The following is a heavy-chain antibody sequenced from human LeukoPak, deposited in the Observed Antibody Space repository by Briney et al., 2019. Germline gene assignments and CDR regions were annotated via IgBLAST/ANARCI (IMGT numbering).Heavy chain of an antibody. CDR1: GYTFNSHG. Sequence: VASVKVSCKGSGYTFNSHGITWVRQATGQGLEWMGWMNPNSGNTGYAQRFQGRVTFTRNTSISTAYMELSSLRSEDTAVYYCARGLLSFMRSDYSNYWDNWFDPWGQGTLVTVSS. D-gene: IGHD4-11*01. J-gene: IGHJ5*02. V-gene: IGHV1-8*03. CDR2: MNPNSGNT. CDR3: ARGLLSFMRSDYSNYWDNWFDP.